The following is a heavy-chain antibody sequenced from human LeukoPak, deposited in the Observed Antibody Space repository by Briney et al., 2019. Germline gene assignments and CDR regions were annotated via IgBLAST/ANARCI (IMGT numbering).Heavy chain of an antibody. Sequence: SETLSLTCAVYGGSFSGYYWSWIRQPPGKGLEWVGEINHSGSTNYNPSLKSRVTISVDMSKNQFSLKLSSVTAADTAVYYCARGPPAKPGTGYYYGMDVWGQGTTVTVSS. V-gene: IGHV4-34*01. D-gene: IGHD2-2*01. CDR1: GGSFSGYY. CDR3: ARGPPAKPGTGYYYGMDV. J-gene: IGHJ6*02. CDR2: INHSGST.